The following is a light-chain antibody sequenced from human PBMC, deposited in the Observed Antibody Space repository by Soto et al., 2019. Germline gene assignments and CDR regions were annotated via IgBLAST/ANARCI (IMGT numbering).Light chain of an antibody. Sequence: DIQMTQSPSSLSASVGDRVTITCRASQGIRNYLAWYQQKPGKVPKLLIYTASTLQSGVPSRSSGSGSGTDFTLTISSLQPEDVATYYCQKYSGPPYTFGQGTKLEIK. V-gene: IGKV1-27*01. CDR3: QKYSGPPYT. CDR1: QGIRNY. CDR2: TAS. J-gene: IGKJ2*01.